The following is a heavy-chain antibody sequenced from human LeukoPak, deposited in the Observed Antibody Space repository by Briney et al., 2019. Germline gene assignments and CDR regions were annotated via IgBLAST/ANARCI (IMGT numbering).Heavy chain of an antibody. Sequence: ASVKVSCKASGYTFTGYYMHWVRQAPGQGLEWMGWINPNSGGTNYAQKFQGRVTMTRDTSISTAYMELSRLRSDDTAVYYCARGAVAAINYYYYYYMDVWGKGTTVTISS. CDR3: ARGAVAAINYYYYYYMDV. V-gene: IGHV1-2*02. J-gene: IGHJ6*03. CDR2: INPNSGGT. CDR1: GYTFTGYY. D-gene: IGHD2-15*01.